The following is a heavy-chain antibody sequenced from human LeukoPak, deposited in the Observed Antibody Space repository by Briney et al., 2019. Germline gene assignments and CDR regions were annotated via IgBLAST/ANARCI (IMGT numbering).Heavy chain of an antibody. J-gene: IGHJ4*02. V-gene: IGHV5-51*01. D-gene: IGHD1-26*01. CDR2: IYPDDSDT. CDR1: GYSFTSYW. CDR3: ARGQVGDMRYFDY. Sequence: GESLKISCKGSGYSFTSYWIGWVRQMPGEGLEWVGSIYPDDSDTRYSPSFQGQVTISADKSISTAYLQWSSLQASDTAMYYCARGQVGDMRYFDYWGQGTQVTVSS.